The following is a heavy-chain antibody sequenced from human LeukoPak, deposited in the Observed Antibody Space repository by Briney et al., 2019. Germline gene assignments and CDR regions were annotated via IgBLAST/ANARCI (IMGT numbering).Heavy chain of an antibody. CDR2: ISSSSSYI. CDR3: ARVSSVVVVAASDY. D-gene: IGHD2-15*01. CDR1: GFTFSSYW. J-gene: IGHJ4*02. V-gene: IGHV3-21*01. Sequence: GGSLRLSCAASGFTFSSYWMSWVRQAPGKGLEWVSSISSSSSYIYYADSVKGRFTISRDNAKNSLYLQMNSLRAEDTAVYYCARVSSVVVVAASDYWGQGTLVTVSS.